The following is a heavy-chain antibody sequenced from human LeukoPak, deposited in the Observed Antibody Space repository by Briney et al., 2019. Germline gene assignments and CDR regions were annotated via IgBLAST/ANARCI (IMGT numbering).Heavy chain of an antibody. J-gene: IGHJ3*02. D-gene: IGHD4/OR15-4a*01. V-gene: IGHV3-66*02. CDR1: GFTVSSNY. Sequence: GGSLRLSCAASGFTVSSNYMSWVRQAPGKGLEWVSVIYSGGSTYYADSEKGRFTISRDNSKNTLYLQMNSLRAEDTAVYYCARPYGVSDAFDIWGQGTMVTVSS. CDR3: ARPYGVSDAFDI. CDR2: IYSGGST.